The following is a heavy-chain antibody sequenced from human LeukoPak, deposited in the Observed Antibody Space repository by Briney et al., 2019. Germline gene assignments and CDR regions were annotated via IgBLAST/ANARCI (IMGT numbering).Heavy chain of an antibody. CDR3: ARDLLLADNGGSSAHDY. J-gene: IGHJ4*02. Sequence: GGSLRLSCAASGFTFSSYSMNWVRQAPGKGLEWVSSISSSSSYIYYADSVKGRFTISRDNAKNSLYLQMNSLRDEDTAVYYCARDLLLADNGGSSAHDYWGQGTLVTVSS. D-gene: IGHD2-15*01. CDR2: ISSSSSYI. V-gene: IGHV3-21*01. CDR1: GFTFSSYS.